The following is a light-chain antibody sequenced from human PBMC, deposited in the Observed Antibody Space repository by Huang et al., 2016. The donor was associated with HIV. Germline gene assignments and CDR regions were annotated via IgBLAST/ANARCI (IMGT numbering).Light chain of an antibody. V-gene: IGKV1-5*03. J-gene: IGKJ1*01. Sequence: DIQMTQSPSTLPASVGDRVTITCRASESISSRLAWYQQKPGKAPNLLIYKTSSLESGVPSRFSGSGSGTEFTLTINSLQPDDFATYYCQQYNSYSRTFGQGTKVEIK. CDR1: ESISSR. CDR2: KTS. CDR3: QQYNSYSRT.